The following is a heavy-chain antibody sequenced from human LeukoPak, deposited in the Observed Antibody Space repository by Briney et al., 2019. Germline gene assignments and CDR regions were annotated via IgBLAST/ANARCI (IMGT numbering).Heavy chain of an antibody. D-gene: IGHD3-9*01. CDR2: ISYDGSNK. CDR3: AKSLSEWYYDILTGYYTPVDY. CDR1: GFTFSSYG. J-gene: IGHJ4*02. V-gene: IGHV3-30*18. Sequence: GGSLRLSCAASGFTFSSYGMHWVRQAPGKGLEWVAVISYDGSNKYYADSVKGRFTIPRDNSKNTLYLQMNSLRAEDTAVYYCAKSLSEWYYDILTGYYTPVDYWGQGTLVTVSS.